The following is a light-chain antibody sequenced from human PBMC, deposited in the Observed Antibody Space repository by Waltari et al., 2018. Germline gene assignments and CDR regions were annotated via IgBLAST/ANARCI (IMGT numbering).Light chain of an antibody. CDR1: QSVSNY. V-gene: IGKV3-11*01. CDR3: QQRVHWPMYT. J-gene: IGKJ2*01. CDR2: DAS. Sequence: EIVLTQSPPTLSLSPGERATLSCRASQSVSNYLAWYQQRPGQAPRVLIYDASSRATGIPTRFSGSGSGTDFTLTISSLQPEDSAVYYCQQRVHWPMYTFGQGTKLE.